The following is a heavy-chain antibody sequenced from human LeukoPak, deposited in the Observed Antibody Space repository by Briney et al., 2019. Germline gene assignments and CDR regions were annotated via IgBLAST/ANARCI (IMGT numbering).Heavy chain of an antibody. CDR1: GGSISSYY. J-gene: IGHJ2*01. D-gene: IGHD6-13*01. CDR2: IYYSGST. Sequence: PSETLSLTCTVSGGSISSYYWSWIRQPPGKGLEWIGYIYYSGSTNYNPSLKSRVTISVDTSKNQFSLKLSSVTAADTAVYYCARVGYQGWYFDLWGRGTLVTVSS. V-gene: IGHV4-59*01. CDR3: ARVGYQGWYFDL.